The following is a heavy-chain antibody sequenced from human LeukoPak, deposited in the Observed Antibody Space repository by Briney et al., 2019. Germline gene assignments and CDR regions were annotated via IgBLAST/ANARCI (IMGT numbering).Heavy chain of an antibody. CDR3: ARRDGDYFYYFDY. V-gene: IGHV3-21*01. J-gene: IGHJ4*02. CDR1: GLTFSSYS. D-gene: IGHD4-17*01. Sequence: GGSLRLSCAASGLTFSSYSMNWVRQAPGKGLEWVSSISSSSSYIYYADSVKGRFTISRDNAKNSLYLQMNSLRAEDTAVYYCARRDGDYFYYFDYWGQGTLVTVSS. CDR2: ISSSSSYI.